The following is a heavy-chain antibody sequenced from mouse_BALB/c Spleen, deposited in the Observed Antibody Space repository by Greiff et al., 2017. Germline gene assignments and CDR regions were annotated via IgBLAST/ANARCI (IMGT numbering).Heavy chain of an antibody. V-gene: IGHV5-17*02. Sequence: VQLKESGGGLVQPGGSRKLSCAASGFTFSSFGMHWVRQAPEKGLEWVAYISSGSSTIYYADTVKGRFTISRDNPKNTLFLQMTSLRSEDTAMYYCAREASYDYFDYWGQGTTLTVSS. CDR3: AREASYDYFDY. J-gene: IGHJ2*01. CDR1: GFTFSSFG. D-gene: IGHD2-3*01. CDR2: ISSGSSTI.